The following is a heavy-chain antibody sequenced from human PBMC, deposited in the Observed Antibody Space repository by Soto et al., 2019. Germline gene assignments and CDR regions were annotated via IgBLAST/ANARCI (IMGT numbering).Heavy chain of an antibody. D-gene: IGHD3-16*01. CDR1: GFTFTNAW. V-gene: IGHV3-15*01. Sequence: EVQLVESGGDLVKPGGSLRLSCAASGFTFTNAWMTWVRQAPGKGLEWVGRIKNNTDGGALEYAAPLKDRFTISRDDSRSALYLQLNILKPEDTAVYYCATRPAPYYADWSLDYWGQGTLVTVSS. CDR3: ATRPAPYYADWSLDY. CDR2: IKNNTDGGAL. J-gene: IGHJ4*02.